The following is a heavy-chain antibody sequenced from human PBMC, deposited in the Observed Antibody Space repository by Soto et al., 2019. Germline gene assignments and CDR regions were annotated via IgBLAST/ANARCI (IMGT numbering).Heavy chain of an antibody. CDR3: AKDRSSTFQRRAFDY. Sequence: GGSLRLSCAASGFTFSSYAMSWVRQAPGKGLEWVSAISGSGGSTYYADSVKGRFTISRDNSKNTLYLQMNSLRAEDTAVYYCAKDRSSTFQRRAFDYWGQGTLVTVSS. V-gene: IGHV3-23*01. CDR2: ISGSGGST. CDR1: GFTFSSYA. D-gene: IGHD2-2*01. J-gene: IGHJ4*02.